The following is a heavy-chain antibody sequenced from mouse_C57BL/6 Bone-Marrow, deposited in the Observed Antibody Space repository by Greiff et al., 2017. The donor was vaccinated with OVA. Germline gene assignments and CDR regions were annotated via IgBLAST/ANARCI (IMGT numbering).Heavy chain of an antibody. J-gene: IGHJ4*01. V-gene: IGHV10-3*01. CDR2: IRSKRSNYAT. Sequence: EVQGVESGGGLVQPKGSLKLSCAASGFTFNTYAMHWVRQDTGKGLEWVARIRSKRSNYATYYADLVKARFTISRYYSQSMLYLQMNNLKTEDAAMYYCVRPFAGPSMDYWGQGTSGTVSS. CDR3: VRPFAGPSMDY. CDR1: GFTFNTYA.